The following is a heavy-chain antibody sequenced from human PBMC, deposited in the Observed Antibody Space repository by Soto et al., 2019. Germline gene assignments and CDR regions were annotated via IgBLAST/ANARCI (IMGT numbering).Heavy chain of an antibody. CDR1: GFPFSAYN. CDR3: SRSPEVGVRGAY. Sequence: EVQLVESGGGRVKPGGSLRLSCTGSGFPFSAYNINWVRQAPGKGLEWVSSITVGSSHIYQPYSMKGRFTISRDDAKNSVYLQIDSLRDEDTALYYCSRSPEVGVRGAYWGQGTLVTVSS. V-gene: IGHV3-21*01. D-gene: IGHD3-16*01. J-gene: IGHJ4*02. CDR2: ITVGSSHI.